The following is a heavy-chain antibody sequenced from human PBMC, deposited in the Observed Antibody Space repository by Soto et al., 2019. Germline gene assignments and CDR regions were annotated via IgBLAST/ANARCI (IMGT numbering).Heavy chain of an antibody. CDR1: GFIFSSYW. Sequence: GGSLRLSCAASGFIFSSYWMSWVRQAPGKGLEWVANIKEDETEKYYVDSVKGRFTISRDNAKNSLYLQMNSLRAEDTTVYYCARSVFGVDFMRGNNYYYMDVWGKGTTVTVSS. CDR3: ARSVFGVDFMRGNNYYYMDV. V-gene: IGHV3-7*01. D-gene: IGHD3-3*01. CDR2: IKEDETEK. J-gene: IGHJ6*03.